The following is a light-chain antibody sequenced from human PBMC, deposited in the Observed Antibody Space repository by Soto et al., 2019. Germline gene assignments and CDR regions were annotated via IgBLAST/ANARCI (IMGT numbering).Light chain of an antibody. Sequence: TQSPSTVSASVGDRVAITCRASDNIDTWVAWYQQKPGEAPKLLIYGASSRATGIPDRFSGSGSGTDFTLTISRLEPEDSAVYYCQQHGTTFGQGTKVDIK. CDR3: QQHGTT. CDR2: GAS. J-gene: IGKJ1*01. V-gene: IGKV1-5*01. CDR1: DNIDTW.